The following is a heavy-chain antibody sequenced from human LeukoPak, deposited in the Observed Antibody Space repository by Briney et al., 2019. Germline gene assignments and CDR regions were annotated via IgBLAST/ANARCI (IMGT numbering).Heavy chain of an antibody. D-gene: IGHD4-17*01. J-gene: IGHJ3*02. CDR2: VIPTFGTA. V-gene: IGHV1-69*13. CDR3: ARDYRLTHDYGDYGNRGFAFDI. Sequence: SVKVSCKSSGDTFSSPAISWVRQAPGQGLEWMGGVIPTFGTANYAQNFQGRVTITADESTSTVFMELSSLRSEDTAVYYCARDYRLTHDYGDYGNRGFAFDIWGQGTMVTVSS. CDR1: GDTFSSPA.